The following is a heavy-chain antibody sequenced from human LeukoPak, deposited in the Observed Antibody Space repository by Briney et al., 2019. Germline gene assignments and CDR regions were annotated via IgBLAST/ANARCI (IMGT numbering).Heavy chain of an antibody. V-gene: IGHV1-8*01. CDR2: MNPNSGNT. Sequence: GASVKVSFKASGYTFTSYDINWVRQAPGQGLEGMGWMNPNSGNTGYAQKFQGRVTMTRNTSISTAYMELSSLRSEDTAVYYCARGEVAALLDAFDIWGQGTMVTVSS. D-gene: IGHD2-15*01. J-gene: IGHJ3*02. CDR3: ARGEVAALLDAFDI. CDR1: GYTFTSYD.